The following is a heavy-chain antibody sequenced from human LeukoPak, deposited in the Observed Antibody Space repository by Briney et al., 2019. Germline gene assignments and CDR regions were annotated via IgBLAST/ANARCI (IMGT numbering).Heavy chain of an antibody. D-gene: IGHD2-2*01. J-gene: IGHJ4*02. Sequence: SETLSLTCAVYGGSFSGYYWSWIRQPPGKGLEWIGVINHSGSTNYNPSLKSRVAISVDTSKSQFSLKLSSVTAADTAVYYCARVTYCSSTSPQIAAADPTDYWGQGTLVTVSS. CDR3: ARVTYCSSTSPQIAAADPTDY. CDR2: INHSGST. CDR1: GGSFSGYY. V-gene: IGHV4-34*01.